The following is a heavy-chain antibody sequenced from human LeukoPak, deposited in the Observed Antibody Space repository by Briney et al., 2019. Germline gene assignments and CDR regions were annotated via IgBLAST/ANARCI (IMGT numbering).Heavy chain of an antibody. CDR2: MSPKTGDR. D-gene: IGHD2-21*02. CDR1: GYSFSNFH. J-gene: IGHJ5*02. V-gene: IGHV1-8*01. Sequence: ASVKVSCKASGYSFSNFHINWVRQDSGQGLEWIGWMSPKTGDRGYALKFQGRVTMTSDTSEGTVYMEVHSLTSDDSAVYYCARTPPKGDIDTWGQGTMVTVSS. CDR3: ARTPPKGDIDT.